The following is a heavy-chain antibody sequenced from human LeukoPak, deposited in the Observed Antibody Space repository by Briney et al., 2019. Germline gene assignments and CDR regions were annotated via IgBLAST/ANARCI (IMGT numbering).Heavy chain of an antibody. V-gene: IGHV1-18*01. J-gene: IGHJ4*02. CDR3: ARAFVVVVAATGGPLDY. CDR1: GYTFTSYG. CDR2: ISAYNGNT. Sequence: ASVKVSCKASGYTFTSYGISGLRQAPGQGPEWMGWISAYNGNTNYAQKLQGRVTMTTDTSTSKAYMELRSLRSDDTAVYYCARAFVVVVAATGGPLDYWGQGTLVTVSS. D-gene: IGHD2-15*01.